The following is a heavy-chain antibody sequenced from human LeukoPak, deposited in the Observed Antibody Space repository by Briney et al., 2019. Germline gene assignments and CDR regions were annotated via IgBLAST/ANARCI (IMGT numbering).Heavy chain of an antibody. CDR1: GFTVSSNY. V-gene: IGHV3-66*01. D-gene: IGHD6-19*01. J-gene: IGHJ4*02. CDR3: AGASQWLAFDY. CDR2: IYNGGST. Sequence: GGSLRLSCAASGFTVSSNYMSWVRQAPGKGLEWVSVIYNGGSTNYADSVKGRFTISRDNSENTLYLQMNSLRAEDTAVYFCAGASQWLAFDYWGQGTLVTVSS.